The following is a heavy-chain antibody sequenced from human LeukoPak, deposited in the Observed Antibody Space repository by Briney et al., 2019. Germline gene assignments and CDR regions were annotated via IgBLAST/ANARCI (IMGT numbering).Heavy chain of an antibody. CDR1: GGSISSSSYY. CDR3: ARSSRHMRYYFDY. CDR2: INHSGST. D-gene: IGHD2-21*01. V-gene: IGHV4-39*07. Sequence: KPSETLSLTCTVSGGSISSSSYYWGWIRQPPGKGLEWIGEINHSGSTNYNPSLKSRVTISVDTSKNQFSLKLSSVTAADTAVYYCARSSRHMRYYFDYWGQGTLVTVSS. J-gene: IGHJ4*02.